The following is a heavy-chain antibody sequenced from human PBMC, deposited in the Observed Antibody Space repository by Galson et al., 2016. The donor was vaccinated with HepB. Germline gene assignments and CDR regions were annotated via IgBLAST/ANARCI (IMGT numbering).Heavy chain of an antibody. CDR1: GFTFSNSG. CDR3: ARDVVMENNGPRATYAMDV. V-gene: IGHV3-33*01. CDR2: VWYDGSNK. D-gene: IGHD2-15*01. Sequence: SLRLSCAASGFTFSNSGMHWVRQAAGKGLEWVAVVWYDGSNKFYADSVRGRFTISRDNSKNMLSLQMNSLRAEDTAVYYCARDVVMENNGPRATYAMDVWGKGTTVTVSS. J-gene: IGHJ6*04.